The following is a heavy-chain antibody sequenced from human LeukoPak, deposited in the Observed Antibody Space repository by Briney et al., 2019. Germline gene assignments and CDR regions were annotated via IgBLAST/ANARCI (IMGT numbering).Heavy chain of an antibody. V-gene: IGHV3-7*01. CDR2: IKQDGSEK. D-gene: IGHD3-22*01. J-gene: IGHJ3*02. Sequence: GGSLRLSCAASGFTFSSYWMSWVRQAPGKGLEWVANIKQDGSEKYYVDSVKGRFTISRDNAKNSLYLQMNSLRAEDTAVYYCAKDLSYYYDSSGPEGDAFDTWGQGTMVTVSS. CDR1: GFTFSSYW. CDR3: AKDLSYYYDSSGPEGDAFDT.